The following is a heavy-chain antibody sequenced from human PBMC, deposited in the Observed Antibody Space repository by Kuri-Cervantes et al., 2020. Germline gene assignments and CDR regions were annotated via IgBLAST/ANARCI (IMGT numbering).Heavy chain of an antibody. CDR1: GFTFSRYP. J-gene: IGHJ3*02. D-gene: IGHD4-17*01. Sequence: GGSLRLSCSASGFTFSRYPMHWVRQAPGKGLEWVAVISHDGSIQYYADSVQGRFTIFRDNSKNTLYLQMNSLRAEDTAVYYCARDQTTVTTMASKSDAFDIWGQGTMVTVSS. CDR2: ISHDGSIQ. V-gene: IGHV3-30*01. CDR3: ARDQTTVTTMASKSDAFDI.